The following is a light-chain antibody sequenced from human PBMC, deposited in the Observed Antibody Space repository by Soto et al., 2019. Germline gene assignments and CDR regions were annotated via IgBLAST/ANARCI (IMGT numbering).Light chain of an antibody. J-gene: IGKJ2*01. CDR2: WAS. CDR1: QSVLDNSTNKSY. V-gene: IGKV4-1*01. Sequence: VLTQSPSSLAVSLGERATVNCRSSQSVLDNSTNKSYLAWYQKKPGHPPKLLVHWASVREAGVPDRFSGGGSGTDFTLTISSLQAEDVAVYYCHQYYTTPQTFGHGTQLEIK. CDR3: HQYYTTPQT.